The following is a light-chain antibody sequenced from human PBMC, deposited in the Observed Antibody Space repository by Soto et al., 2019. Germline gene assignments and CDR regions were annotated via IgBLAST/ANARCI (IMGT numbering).Light chain of an antibody. CDR2: ANN. J-gene: IGLJ2*01. CDR1: SSNIGSNT. Sequence: QSVLTQPPSASGTPGQRVTISCSGSSSNIGSNTVNWYQQLPGTAPKLFIYANNQRPSGVPDRFSGSKSGTSASLAISGLQSEDEADYYCASWDDSLNGVVFGGGTKLTV. V-gene: IGLV1-44*01. CDR3: ASWDDSLNGVV.